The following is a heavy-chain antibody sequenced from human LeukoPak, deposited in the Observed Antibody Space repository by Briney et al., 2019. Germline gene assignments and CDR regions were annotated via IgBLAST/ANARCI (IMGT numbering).Heavy chain of an antibody. V-gene: IGHV3-23*01. J-gene: IGHJ4*02. Sequence: GGSLRLSCEASGFTFSTYAMSWVRQAPGKGLQWVSTISGYDSHTDYADSVRGRFTISRDNSKNTLYLQLNSLRAEDTAVYYCAKESSGRFDYWGQGTLVTVSS. CDR3: AKESSGRFDY. CDR1: GFTFSTYA. CDR2: ISGYDSHT. D-gene: IGHD3-10*01.